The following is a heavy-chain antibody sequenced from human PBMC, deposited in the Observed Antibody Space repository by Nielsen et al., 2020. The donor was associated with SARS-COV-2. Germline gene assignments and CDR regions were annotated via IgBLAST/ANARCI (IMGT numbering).Heavy chain of an antibody. CDR1: GYTFTSYG. V-gene: IGHV1-18*01. Sequence: ASVKVSCKASGYTFTSYGISWVRQAPGQGLEWMGWISAYNGNTNYAQKLQGRVTMTTDTSTSTAYMALRSLRSDDTAVYYCARDHCSSTSCLYYYYGMDVWGQGTTVTVSS. J-gene: IGHJ6*02. D-gene: IGHD2-2*01. CDR2: ISAYNGNT. CDR3: ARDHCSSTSCLYYYYGMDV.